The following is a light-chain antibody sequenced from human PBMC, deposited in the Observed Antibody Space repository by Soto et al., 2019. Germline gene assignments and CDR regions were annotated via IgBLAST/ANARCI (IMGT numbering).Light chain of an antibody. CDR1: QSVSNNY. J-gene: IGKJ5*01. V-gene: IGKV3-20*01. CDR2: GAS. Sequence: EILLTQSPDTLSLSPGESATLSCRASQSVSNNYLAWYQQKPGRAPRLLIYGASNRATGIPDRFSGSGSGTDFTLTISRLEPEDFAVFYCQQYDDSITFGQGTRLEIE. CDR3: QQYDDSIT.